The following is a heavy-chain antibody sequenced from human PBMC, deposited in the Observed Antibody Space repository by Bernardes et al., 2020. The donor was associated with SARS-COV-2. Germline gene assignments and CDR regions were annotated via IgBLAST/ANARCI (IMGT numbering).Heavy chain of an antibody. J-gene: IGHJ4*02. CDR2: ISSSSSYI. CDR3: ARDTTYYDILTGYYPSYFDY. CDR1: EFTFSSYS. D-gene: IGHD3-9*01. Sequence: GSLRLSCAASEFTFSSYSMNWVRQAPGKGLEWVSSISSSSSYIYYADSVKGRFTISRDNAKNSLYLQMNSLRAEDTAVYYCARDTTYYDILTGYYPSYFDYWGQGTLVTVSS. V-gene: IGHV3-21*01.